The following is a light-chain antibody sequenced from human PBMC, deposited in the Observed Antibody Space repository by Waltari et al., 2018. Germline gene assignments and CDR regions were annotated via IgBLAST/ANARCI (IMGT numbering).Light chain of an antibody. V-gene: IGLV2-23*02. J-gene: IGLJ1*01. Sequence: QSGLTQPASVSGSPGPSITMSCSGTSSDAGNSDLVFWYQQYPGKAPKLMVYEVTRRSSGVSDRFSGSKSGNTASLTIDGLQSEDEADYYCCSYAGLGIYVFGTGTKVTVL. CDR2: EVT. CDR3: CSYAGLGIYV. CDR1: SSDAGNSDL.